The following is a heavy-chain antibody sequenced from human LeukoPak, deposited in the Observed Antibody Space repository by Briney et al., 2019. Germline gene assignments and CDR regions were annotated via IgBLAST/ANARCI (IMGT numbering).Heavy chain of an antibody. Sequence: PGGSLRLSCTASGFTVSSNYKSWVRQAPGEGLEWISVIYSGGSTYYAHSVQGRFTISRDNSKNTLYLQMNSLRAEDTAVYYCAKDLCFGEGTDWGQGSLVTVSS. J-gene: IGHJ4*02. CDR2: IYSGGST. D-gene: IGHD3-10*01. CDR1: GFTVSSNY. V-gene: IGHV3-66*01. CDR3: AKDLCFGEGTD.